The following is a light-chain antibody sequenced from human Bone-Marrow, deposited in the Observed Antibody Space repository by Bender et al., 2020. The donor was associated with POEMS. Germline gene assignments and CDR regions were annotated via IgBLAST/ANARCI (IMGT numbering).Light chain of an antibody. J-gene: IGLJ3*02. V-gene: IGLV1-47*01. CDR2: RNS. CDR3: AVWDDSLTGVV. Sequence: SVLTQPPSASGTPGQRVTISCSGSSSNIGTNPVNWYQQLPGTAPKLLIYRNSERPSGVPDRFSGSRSGTSGSLAISGLRSEDEADYYCAVWDDSLTGVVFGGGTKLTVL. CDR1: SSNIGTNP.